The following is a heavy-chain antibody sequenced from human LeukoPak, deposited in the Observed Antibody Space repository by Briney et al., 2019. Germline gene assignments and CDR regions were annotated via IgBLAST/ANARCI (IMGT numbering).Heavy chain of an antibody. CDR2: INPNSGGT. V-gene: IGHV1-2*02. Sequence: ASVKVSCKASGYTFTGYYMHWVRQAPGQGLEWMGWINPNSGGTNYAQKFQGRVTMTRDTSISTAYMELSRLRSDDTAVYYCASGQLLWFGELPLGAFDIWGQGTMVTVSS. D-gene: IGHD3-10*01. CDR1: GYTFTGYY. J-gene: IGHJ3*02. CDR3: ASGQLLWFGELPLGAFDI.